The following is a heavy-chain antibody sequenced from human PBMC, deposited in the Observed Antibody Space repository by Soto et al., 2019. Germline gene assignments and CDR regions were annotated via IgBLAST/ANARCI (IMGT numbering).Heavy chain of an antibody. Sequence: GGSLRLSCAASGFTFSSYAMSWVRQAPGKGLEWVSAISGSGGSTYYADSVKGRFTISRDNSKNTLYLQMNSLRAEDTAVYYCAKEVVWSYGDYADAFDIWGQGTMVTVSS. CDR1: GFTFSSYA. V-gene: IGHV3-23*01. J-gene: IGHJ3*02. CDR3: AKEVVWSYGDYADAFDI. D-gene: IGHD4-17*01. CDR2: ISGSGGST.